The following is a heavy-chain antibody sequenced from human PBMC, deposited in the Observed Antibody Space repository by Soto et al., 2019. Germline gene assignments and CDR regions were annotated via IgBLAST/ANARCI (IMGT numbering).Heavy chain of an antibody. CDR3: ARYPRLDC. V-gene: IGHV4-39*01. CDR2: IYYSGST. CDR1: GGSISSSSYY. Sequence: SETLSLTCTVSGGSISSSSYYWGWIRQPPGKGLEWIGSIYYSGSTYCNPSLKSRDTISVDTSKNQFSLKLSSVTAADTAVYFCARYPRLDCWGQGTLVTVSS. J-gene: IGHJ4*02.